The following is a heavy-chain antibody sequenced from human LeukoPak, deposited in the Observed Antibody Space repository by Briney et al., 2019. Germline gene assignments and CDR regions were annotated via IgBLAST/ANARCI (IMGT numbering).Heavy chain of an antibody. J-gene: IGHJ6*02. Sequence: ASVKVSCKASGYTFTSYDINWVRQATGQGLEWMGWMNSDSGNTGYAQKFQGRVTMTRNTSISTAYMELSSLRSEDTAVYYCARGLEDFWSGYYFPYYYYYGMDVWGQGTTVTVSS. V-gene: IGHV1-8*01. CDR2: MNSDSGNT. CDR3: ARGLEDFWSGYYFPYYYYYGMDV. D-gene: IGHD3-3*01. CDR1: GYTFTSYD.